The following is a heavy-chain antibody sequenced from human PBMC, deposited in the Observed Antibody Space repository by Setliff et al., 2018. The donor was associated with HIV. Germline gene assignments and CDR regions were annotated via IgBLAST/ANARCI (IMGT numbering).Heavy chain of an antibody. D-gene: IGHD1-26*01. J-gene: IGHJ4*01. CDR3: ARDKWASGFDF. CDR2: ISMSSHASV. V-gene: IGHV3-48*01. Sequence: GESLKISCTASGFTFGDYAMSWVRQAPGKGLEWVSYISMSSHASVIYSDSVKGRFTISRDNARNSFYLQMNSLRVDDTAVYFCARDKWASGFDFWGHGTLVTVSS. CDR1: GFTFGDYA.